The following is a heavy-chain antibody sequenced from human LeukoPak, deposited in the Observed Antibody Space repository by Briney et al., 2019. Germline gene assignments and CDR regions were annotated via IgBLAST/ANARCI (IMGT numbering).Heavy chain of an antibody. D-gene: IGHD4-11*01. CDR1: GFKFDDYV. J-gene: IGHJ4*02. Sequence: GGSLRLSCAASGFKFDDYVMHWVLQPPGKGLEWVAGVSWNDFSIGYADFVKGRFTISRDNAKKSLYLQMNSLRAEDTALYYCVKDIETTGARYFDYWGQGTLVTVSS. CDR3: VKDIETTGARYFDY. V-gene: IGHV3-9*01. CDR2: VSWNDFSI.